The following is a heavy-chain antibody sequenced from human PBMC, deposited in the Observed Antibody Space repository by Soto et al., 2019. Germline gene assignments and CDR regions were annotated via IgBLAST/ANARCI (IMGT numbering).Heavy chain of an antibody. J-gene: IGHJ5*02. CDR3: ARAAHYSSPFRWFDP. V-gene: IGHV4-31*03. D-gene: IGHD6-13*01. CDR2: IYYSGST. Sequence: QVQLQESGPGLVKPSQTLSLTCTVSVGSISSGGYYWSWIRQHPGKGLEWIGYIYYSGSTYYNPSLKSRVTISVDTSKNQFSLKLGSVTAADTAVYYCARAAHYSSPFRWFDPWGQGTLVTVSS. CDR1: VGSISSGGYY.